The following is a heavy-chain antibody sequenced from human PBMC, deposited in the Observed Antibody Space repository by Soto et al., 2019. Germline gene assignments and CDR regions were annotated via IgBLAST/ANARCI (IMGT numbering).Heavy chain of an antibody. CDR1: GYTFTNYA. Sequence: QVQLVQSGAEVKKPGASVKVSCKASGYTFTNYAMHWVRQAPGQRLEWMGWINAGNGNTKYSQKFQGRVTITRDTSASTAYMELSILRSEDTAVYYCARGGSLYWYVDLWGRGTLVTVSS. CDR2: INAGNGNT. V-gene: IGHV1-3*01. J-gene: IGHJ2*01. CDR3: ARGGSLYWYVDL. D-gene: IGHD1-26*01.